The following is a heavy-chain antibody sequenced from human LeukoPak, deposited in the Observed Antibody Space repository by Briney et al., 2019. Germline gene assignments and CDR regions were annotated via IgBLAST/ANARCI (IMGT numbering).Heavy chain of an antibody. D-gene: IGHD6-13*01. J-gene: IGHJ4*02. CDR1: GGTFSSYA. CDR2: IIPVFGTA. Sequence: SVKVSCKASGGTFSSYAISWVRQAPGQGLEWMGRIIPVFGTANYAQKFQGRVTITTDESTSTAYMELSSLRSEDTAVYYCARPHSCSWYSLDFDYWGQGTLVTVSS. CDR3: ARPHSCSWYSLDFDY. V-gene: IGHV1-69*05.